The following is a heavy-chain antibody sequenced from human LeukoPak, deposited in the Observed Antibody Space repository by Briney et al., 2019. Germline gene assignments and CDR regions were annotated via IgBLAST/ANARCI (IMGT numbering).Heavy chain of an antibody. Sequence: PGGSLRLSCAVSGFPFSDFAMSWVRQAPGKGLEWVSTISGGGDNTYFADSVKGRFTISRDNSKNTLFLQMVSLRAEDTAVYYCAKDTWGWFGELYGYWGQGTLVTVSS. CDR3: AKDTWGWFGELYGY. CDR2: ISGGGDNT. CDR1: GFPFSDFA. V-gene: IGHV3-23*01. J-gene: IGHJ4*02. D-gene: IGHD3-10*01.